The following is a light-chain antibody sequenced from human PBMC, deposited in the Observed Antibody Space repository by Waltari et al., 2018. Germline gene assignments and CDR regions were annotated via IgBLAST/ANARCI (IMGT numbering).Light chain of an antibody. Sequence: DIVMTQSPDSLAVSLGERDTIHCRSSQSLFSSSKNLLAWYQQRPGQPPRLLFARPSSRAPGLPDRFTAGGSGTDFTLTITNLQPEDVAVYYRQQFYASPPTFGQGSTVKIK. CDR3: QQFYASPPT. CDR1: QSLFSSSKNL. J-gene: IGKJ1*01. V-gene: IGKV4-1*01. CDR2: RPS.